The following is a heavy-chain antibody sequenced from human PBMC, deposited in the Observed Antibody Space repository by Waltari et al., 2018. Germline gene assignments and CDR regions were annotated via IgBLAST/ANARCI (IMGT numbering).Heavy chain of an antibody. J-gene: IGHJ4*02. D-gene: IGHD3-10*01. CDR1: GFTFSSYW. CDR3: ARVRKITMVRGVIIPDY. CDR2: IKQDGSEK. Sequence: EVQLVESGGGLVQPGGSLRLSCAASGFTFSSYWMSWVRQAPGQGLEWVANIKQDGSEKYYVDSVKGRFTISRDNAKNSLYLQMNSLRAEDTAVYYCARVRKITMVRGVIIPDYWGQGTLVTVSS. V-gene: IGHV3-7*01.